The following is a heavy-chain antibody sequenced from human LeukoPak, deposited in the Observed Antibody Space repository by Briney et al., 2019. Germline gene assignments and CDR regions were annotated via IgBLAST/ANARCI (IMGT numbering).Heavy chain of an antibody. V-gene: IGHV3-11*01. CDR3: ARVGRSGWYGKAAFDI. CDR1: GFTFSDYY. CDR2: ISSSGSTI. D-gene: IGHD6-19*01. J-gene: IGHJ3*02. Sequence: GGSLRLSCAASGFTFSDYYMSWIRQAPGKGLEWVSYISSSGSTIYYADSVKGRFTISRDNAKNSLHLQMNSLRAEDTAVYYCARVGRSGWYGKAAFDIWGQGTMVTVSS.